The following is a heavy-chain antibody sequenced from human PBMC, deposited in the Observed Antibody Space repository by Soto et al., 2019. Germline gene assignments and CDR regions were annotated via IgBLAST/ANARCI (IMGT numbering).Heavy chain of an antibody. D-gene: IGHD6-19*01. J-gene: IGHJ6*02. CDR3: ASEIAVAGYNYYGMDV. Sequence: PGGSLRLSCAASGFTFSSYSMNWVRQAPGKGLEWVSSISSSSSYIYYADSGKGLFTISRDNAKNSLYLQMNSLRAEDTGVYYCASEIAVAGYNYYGMDVWGQGTTVTVSS. V-gene: IGHV3-21*01. CDR2: ISSSSSYI. CDR1: GFTFSSYS.